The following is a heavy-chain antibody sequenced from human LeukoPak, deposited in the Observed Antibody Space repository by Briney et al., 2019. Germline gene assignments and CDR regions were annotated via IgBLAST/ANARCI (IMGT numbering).Heavy chain of an antibody. CDR2: IYTSGST. CDR1: GGSISSYY. CDR3: ARGSDYGGNPGSNWFDP. Sequence: PSETLSLTCTVSGGSISSYYWSWIRQPPGKGLEWIGYIYTSGSTNYNPSLKSRVTISVDTSKNQFSLKLSSVTAADTAVYYCARGSDYGGNPGSNWFDPWGQGTLVTVSS. V-gene: IGHV4-4*09. J-gene: IGHJ5*02. D-gene: IGHD4-23*01.